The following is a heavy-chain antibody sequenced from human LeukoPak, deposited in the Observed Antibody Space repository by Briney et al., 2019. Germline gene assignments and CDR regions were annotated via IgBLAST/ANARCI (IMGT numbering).Heavy chain of an antibody. CDR3: ARVVAVAGTDQFDY. Sequence: SVKVSCKASGGTLSSYAISWVRQAPGQGLEWMGRIIPILGIANYAQKFQGRATITADKSTSTAYMELSSLRSEDTAVYYCARVVAVAGTDQFDYWGQGTLVTVSS. D-gene: IGHD6-19*01. V-gene: IGHV1-69*04. CDR2: IIPILGIA. J-gene: IGHJ4*02. CDR1: GGTLSSYA.